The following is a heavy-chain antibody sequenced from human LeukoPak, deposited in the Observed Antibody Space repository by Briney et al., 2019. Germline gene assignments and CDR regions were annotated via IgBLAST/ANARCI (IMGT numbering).Heavy chain of an antibody. CDR1: GFTFSSYD. J-gene: IGHJ2*01. Sequence: GGSLRLSCAASGFTFSSYDMHWVRQATGKGLEWVSAIGTAGDTYYPGSVKGRFTISRENAKNSLYLQMNSLRAGDTAVYYCARGDFGIAAAGTALQALDLWGRGTLVTVSS. D-gene: IGHD6-13*01. V-gene: IGHV3-13*01. CDR2: IGTAGDT. CDR3: ARGDFGIAAAGTALQALDL.